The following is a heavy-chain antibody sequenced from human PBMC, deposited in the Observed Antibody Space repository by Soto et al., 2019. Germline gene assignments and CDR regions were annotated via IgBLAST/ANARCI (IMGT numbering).Heavy chain of an antibody. J-gene: IGHJ4*02. CDR1: GGSISSSNW. CDR2: IYYSGTT. CDR3: ARREIQGPIDY. D-gene: IGHD1-26*01. Sequence: PSETLSLTCTVSGGSISSSNWWGWIRQPPGKGLEWIGYIYYSGTTYYNPSLKSRVTMSVDTSKNQFSLKLTSVTAVDTAVYYCARREIQGPIDYWGQGTQVTVSS. V-gene: IGHV4-28*01.